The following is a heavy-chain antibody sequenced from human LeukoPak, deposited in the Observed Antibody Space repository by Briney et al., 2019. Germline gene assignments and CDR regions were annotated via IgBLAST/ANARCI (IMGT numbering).Heavy chain of an antibody. V-gene: IGHV1-18*01. Sequence: ASVKVSCKASGYTFTSYGISWVRQAPGQGLEWMGWISAYNGNTNYAQKLQGRVTMTTDTSTSTAYMELSSLRSEDTAVYYCARTPYGGTNYYYYGMDVWGQGTTVTVSS. D-gene: IGHD4-23*01. J-gene: IGHJ6*02. CDR3: ARTPYGGTNYYYYGMDV. CDR2: ISAYNGNT. CDR1: GYTFTSYG.